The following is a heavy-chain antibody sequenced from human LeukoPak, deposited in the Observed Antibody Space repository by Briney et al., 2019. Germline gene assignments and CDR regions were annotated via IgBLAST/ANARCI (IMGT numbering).Heavy chain of an antibody. CDR1: GFTFSSYA. Sequence: GGSLRLSCSASGFTFSSYAMSWVRQAPGRGLEWVSAISGSGGSTYYADSVKGRFTISRDNSKNTLYLQMNSLKAEDTAVYYCAKDYYALLWFGEFNRKYYFDYWGQGTLVTVSS. J-gene: IGHJ4*02. D-gene: IGHD3-10*01. CDR2: ISGSGGST. CDR3: AKDYYALLWFGEFNRKYYFDY. V-gene: IGHV3-23*01.